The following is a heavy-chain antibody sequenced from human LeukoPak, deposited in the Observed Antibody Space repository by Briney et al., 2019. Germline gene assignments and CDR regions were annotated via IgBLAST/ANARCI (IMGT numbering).Heavy chain of an antibody. V-gene: IGHV3-30*18. D-gene: IGHD3-22*01. CDR2: IWHDGSNK. CDR1: GFSFSSYG. CDR3: AKVQWLRDYYDSSGIDN. Sequence: GRSLRLSCAASGFSFSSYGMHWVRQAPGKGLEWVAVIWHDGSNKFYADSVKGRFTVSRDNSKNTLYLQMNSLRSEDTAVYYCAKVQWLRDYYDSSGIDNWGQGTLVTVSS. J-gene: IGHJ4*02.